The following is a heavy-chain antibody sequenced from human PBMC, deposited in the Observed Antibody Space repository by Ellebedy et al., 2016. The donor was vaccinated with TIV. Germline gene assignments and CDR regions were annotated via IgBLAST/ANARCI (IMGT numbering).Heavy chain of an antibody. CDR2: INAKRGAT. CDR3: ARNGVSGWSDFDY. J-gene: IGHJ4*02. Sequence: AASVKVSCKTSSYTFVSYGITWVRQAPGQGLEWMGWINAKRGATIYVQKFHDRVTMTRDMSISTAFLEVTGLTSDDTAVYYCARNGVSGWSDFDYWGQGTLVTVSS. CDR1: SYTFVSYG. D-gene: IGHD6-19*01. V-gene: IGHV1-2*02.